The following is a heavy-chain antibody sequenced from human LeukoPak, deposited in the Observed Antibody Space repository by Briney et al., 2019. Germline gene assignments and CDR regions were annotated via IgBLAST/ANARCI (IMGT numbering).Heavy chain of an antibody. CDR1: GYTFTSYY. CDR3: ARESDYDYVWGSYRLCY. J-gene: IGHJ4*02. Sequence: ASVKVSCKAPGYTFTSYYMHWVRQAPGQGLEWMGIINPSGGSTSYAQKFQGRVTMTRDTSTSTVYMELSSLRSEDTAVYYCARESDYDYVWGSYRLCYWGQGTLVTVSS. CDR2: INPSGGST. V-gene: IGHV1-46*01. D-gene: IGHD3-16*02.